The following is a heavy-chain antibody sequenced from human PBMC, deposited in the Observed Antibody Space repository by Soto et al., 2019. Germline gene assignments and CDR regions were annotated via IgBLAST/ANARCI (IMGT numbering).Heavy chain of an antibody. CDR2: ISGSGGST. CDR3: AKYGWGVNYYYYMDV. V-gene: IGHV3-23*01. J-gene: IGHJ6*03. CDR1: GFTFSSYA. D-gene: IGHD6-19*01. Sequence: GGSLRLSCAASGFTFSSYAMSWVRQAPGKGLEWVSAISGSGGSTYYADSVKGRFTISRDNSKNTLYLQMNSLRAEDTAVYYCAKYGWGVNYYYYMDVWGKGTTVTVSS.